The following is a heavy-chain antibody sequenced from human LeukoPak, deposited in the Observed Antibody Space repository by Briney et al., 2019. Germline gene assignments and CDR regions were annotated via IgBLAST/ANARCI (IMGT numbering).Heavy chain of an antibody. CDR3: ARPGLTDFDY. J-gene: IGHJ4*02. V-gene: IGHV3-21*01. CDR1: GFTFSTYS. D-gene: IGHD2-21*02. CDR2: ISSGSSYI. Sequence: GGSLRLSCAASGFTFSTYSMNWVRQAPGKGLEWVSSISSGSSYIYYADSVKGRFTISRDNAKNSLYLQMNSLRAEDTAVYYCARPGLTDFDYWGQGTLVTVSS.